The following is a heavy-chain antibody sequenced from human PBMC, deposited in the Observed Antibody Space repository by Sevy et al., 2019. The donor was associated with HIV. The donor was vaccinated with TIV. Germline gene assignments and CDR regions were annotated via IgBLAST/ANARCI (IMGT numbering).Heavy chain of an antibody. CDR1: GFSFNNYG. CDR3: ALERLSSAVAEYFHN. V-gene: IGHV3-30*02. CDR2: IGYDGSND. J-gene: IGHJ1*01. Sequence: GGSLRLSCTASGFSFNNYGMHWVRQAPGKGLQWVAIIGYDGSNDYYADSVKGRFTISRDNSKNSLFLQMNSLRADDSAVYYCALERLSSAVAEYFHNWGQGTLVTVSS. D-gene: IGHD1-1*01.